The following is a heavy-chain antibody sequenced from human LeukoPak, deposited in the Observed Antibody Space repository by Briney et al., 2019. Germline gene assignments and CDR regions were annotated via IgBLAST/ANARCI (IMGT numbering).Heavy chain of an antibody. D-gene: IGHD2-15*01. CDR1: GYSLSYGFY. Sequence: SETLSLTCSVSGYSLSYGFYWGWIRQPPGKGLEWIGTIYHTGNTYYHPSLESRITISVHTSQNQFSLKLTYVTAPDTAVYYCATSGVLYWIQTWGQGTLVTVSS. J-gene: IGHJ5*02. V-gene: IGHV4-38-2*01. CDR2: IYHTGNT. CDR3: ATSGVLYWIQT.